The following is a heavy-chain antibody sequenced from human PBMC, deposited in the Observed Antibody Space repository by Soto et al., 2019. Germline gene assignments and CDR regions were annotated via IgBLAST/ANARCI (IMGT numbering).Heavy chain of an antibody. J-gene: IGHJ6*02. CDR3: ARAIFGAKYYYYGMDV. D-gene: IGHD3-3*01. CDR2: ISYDGSNK. CDR1: GFTFSSYA. V-gene: IGHV3-30-3*01. Sequence: SGGSLRLSCAASGFTFSSYAMHWVRQAPGKGLEWVAVISYDGSNKYYADSVKGRFTISRDNSKNTLYLQMNSLRAEDTAVYYCARAIFGAKYYYYGMDVWGQGTTVTVSS.